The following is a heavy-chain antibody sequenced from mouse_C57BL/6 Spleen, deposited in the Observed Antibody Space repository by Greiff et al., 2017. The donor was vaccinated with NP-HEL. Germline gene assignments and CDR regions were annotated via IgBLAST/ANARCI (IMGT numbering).Heavy chain of an antibody. Sequence: QVQLQQPGAELVKPGASVKMPCKASGYTFTSYWITWVKQRPGQGLEWIGDIYPGSGSTNYNEKFKSKATLTVDTSSSTAYMQLSSLTSEDSAVYYCARGDYYGSSPFAYWGQGTLVTVSA. J-gene: IGHJ3*01. CDR3: ARGDYYGSSPFAY. D-gene: IGHD1-1*01. CDR1: GYTFTSYW. V-gene: IGHV1-55*01. CDR2: IYPGSGST.